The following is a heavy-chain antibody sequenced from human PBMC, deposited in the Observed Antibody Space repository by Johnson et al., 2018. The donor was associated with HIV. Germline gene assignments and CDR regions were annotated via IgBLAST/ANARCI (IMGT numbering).Heavy chain of an antibody. Sequence: QVQLVESGGGVVQPGRSLRLSCAASGFTFSTCAMHWVRQAPGKGLEWVAVISYDAITKYYADSVKGRFTISRDNSKSMLHLQMNSLRTDDAAVYYCAREAGSGSYSPWRPDAFDIWGQGTMVTVSS. V-gene: IGHV3-30*04. CDR2: ISYDAITK. J-gene: IGHJ3*02. D-gene: IGHD3-10*01. CDR3: AREAGSGSYSPWRPDAFDI. CDR1: GFTFSTCA.